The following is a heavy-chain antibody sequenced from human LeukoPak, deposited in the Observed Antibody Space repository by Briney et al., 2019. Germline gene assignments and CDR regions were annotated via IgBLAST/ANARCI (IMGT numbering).Heavy chain of an antibody. V-gene: IGHV4-34*01. D-gene: IGHD2-15*01. Sequence: SETLSLTCAVYGGSFSGYYWSWVRQPPGKGLEWIGEINHSGSTNYNPSLKSRVTISVDTSKNQFSLKLGSVTAADTAVYYCARVVVAASVGYDAFDIWGQGTMVTVSS. CDR3: ARVVVAASVGYDAFDI. J-gene: IGHJ3*02. CDR2: INHSGST. CDR1: GGSFSGYY.